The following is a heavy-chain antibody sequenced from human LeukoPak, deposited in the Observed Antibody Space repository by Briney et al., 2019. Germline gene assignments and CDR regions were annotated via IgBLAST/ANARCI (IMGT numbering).Heavy chain of an antibody. J-gene: IGHJ1*01. CDR3: AREFGFGGQSAEYFQH. CDR2: INTNTGNP. D-gene: IGHD3-10*01. Sequence: ASVKVSCKASGYTFTSYAMNWVRQAPGQGLEWMGWINTNTGNPTYAQGFTGRFVFSLDTSVSTAYLQISSLKAEDTAVYYCAREFGFGGQSAEYFQHWGQGTLVTVSS. CDR1: GYTFTSYA. V-gene: IGHV7-4-1*02.